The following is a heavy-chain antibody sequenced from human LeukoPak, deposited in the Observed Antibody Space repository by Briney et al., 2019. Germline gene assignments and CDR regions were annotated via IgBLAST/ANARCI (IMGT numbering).Heavy chain of an antibody. J-gene: IGHJ4*02. D-gene: IGHD1-26*01. Sequence: SETLSLTCAVYGGSFSGYYWSWIRQPPGKGLEWIGEINHSGSTNYNPSLKSRVTISVDTSKNQFSLKLSPVTAADTAVYYCARLRNGIDYWGQGTLVTVSS. CDR2: INHSGST. CDR3: ARLRNGIDY. V-gene: IGHV4-34*01. CDR1: GGSFSGYY.